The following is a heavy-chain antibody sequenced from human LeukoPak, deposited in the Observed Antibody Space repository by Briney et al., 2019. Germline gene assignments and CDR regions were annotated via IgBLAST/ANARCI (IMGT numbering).Heavy chain of an antibody. CDR1: GGSITSHY. D-gene: IGHD5-18*01. Sequence: SETLSLTCTVSGGSITSHYWSWIRQPPGKGPEWIAYVFDSVRTKDNPSLQSRLTLSADTSKNQFSLRLSSVTAADTAVYYCATLKRGSIYGYFDFWGQGIKVTVSS. J-gene: IGHJ4*02. V-gene: IGHV4-59*11. CDR2: VFDSVRT. CDR3: ATLKRGSIYGYFDF.